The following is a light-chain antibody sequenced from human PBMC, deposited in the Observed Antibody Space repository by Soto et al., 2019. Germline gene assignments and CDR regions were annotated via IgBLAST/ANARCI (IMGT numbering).Light chain of an antibody. V-gene: IGKV1D-13*01. Sequence: AIQLTHSPSFLSASIGDRVTITCRASQGISSYLAWYQQKPGKAPRLLIYEASRLESGVPSRISGSGSGTEFTLTISSLQPDDFATYYCQQYTNYPWTFGQGTKVDIK. CDR2: EAS. J-gene: IGKJ1*01. CDR1: QGISSY. CDR3: QQYTNYPWT.